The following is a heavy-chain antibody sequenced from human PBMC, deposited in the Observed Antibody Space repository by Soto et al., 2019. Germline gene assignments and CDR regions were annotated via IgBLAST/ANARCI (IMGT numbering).Heavy chain of an antibody. CDR2: IKLDGSER. V-gene: IGHV3-7*01. CDR3: ERRSVIYNWFDP. Sequence: PGGSLRLSCAASGFTFSNYWMTLVRQAPGKGLECVCSIKLDGSERYYVDSVKGRFTISRDNARNSLYLQMNSLRAEDTAVYHCERRSVIYNWFDPWGQGTMVTVSS. CDR1: GFTFSNYW. J-gene: IGHJ5*02. D-gene: IGHD3-16*02.